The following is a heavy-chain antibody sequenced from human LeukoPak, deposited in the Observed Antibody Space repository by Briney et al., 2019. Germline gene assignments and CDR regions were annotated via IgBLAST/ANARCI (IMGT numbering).Heavy chain of an antibody. CDR3: ARARSGWYPDY. CDR2: INPYSGDT. Sequence: ASVKVSCKASGYTFTGYHIHWVRQAPGQGLEWMGRINPYSGDTNFAQKFQGRVTMTRDTSITTAYMDLSSLTPDDTAVYFCARARSGWYPDYWGQGTLVTVSS. V-gene: IGHV1-2*06. J-gene: IGHJ4*02. D-gene: IGHD6-19*01. CDR1: GYTFTGYH.